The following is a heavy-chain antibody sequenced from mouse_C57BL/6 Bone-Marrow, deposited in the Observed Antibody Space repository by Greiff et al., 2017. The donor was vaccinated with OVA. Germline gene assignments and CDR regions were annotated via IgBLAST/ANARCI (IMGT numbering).Heavy chain of an antibody. J-gene: IGHJ2*01. CDR2: IYPGSGNT. CDR1: GYTFTDYY. CDR3: AREEDYYSDY. D-gene: IGHD2-12*01. V-gene: IGHV1-76*01. Sequence: VKLVESGAELVRPGASVKLSCKASGYTFTDYYINWVKQRPGQGLEWIARIYPGSGNTYYNEKFKGKATLTAEKSSSTAYMQLSSLTSEDSAVYFCAREEDYYSDYWGQGTTLTVSS.